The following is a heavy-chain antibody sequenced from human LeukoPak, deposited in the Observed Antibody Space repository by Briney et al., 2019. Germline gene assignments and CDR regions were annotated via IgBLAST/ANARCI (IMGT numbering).Heavy chain of an antibody. CDR2: IYYSGST. J-gene: IGHJ4*02. CDR3: ASSEMATVEYYFDQ. V-gene: IGHV4-61*01. Sequence: PSETLSLTCTVSGGSVSSGSYYGSWIRQPPGKGLEWIGYIYYSGSTNYNPSLKSRVTISVDTSKNQFSLKLSSVTAADTAVYYCASSEMATVEYYFDQWGQGTLVTVSS. CDR1: GGSVSSGSYY. D-gene: IGHD5-24*01.